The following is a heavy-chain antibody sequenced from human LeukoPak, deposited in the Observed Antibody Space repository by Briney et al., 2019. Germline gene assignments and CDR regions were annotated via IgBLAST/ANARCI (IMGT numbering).Heavy chain of an antibody. Sequence: SETLSLTCTVSGGSIGGSNYYWAWIRQPPGKELEWIGSIYYSGTTYYNPSLKSRVTISVDTSKNQFSLKLTSVTAADTAVYYCVRRGGRYYIDYWGQGTLVTVSS. CDR2: IYYSGTT. CDR1: GGSIGGSNYY. D-gene: IGHD3-10*01. CDR3: VRRGGRYYIDY. V-gene: IGHV4-39*01. J-gene: IGHJ4*02.